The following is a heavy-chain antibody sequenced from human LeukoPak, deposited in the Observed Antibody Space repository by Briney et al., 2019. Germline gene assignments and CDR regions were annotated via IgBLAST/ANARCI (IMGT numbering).Heavy chain of an antibody. CDR3: ARVSGRIQVWPQPFGDGMDV. D-gene: IGHD5-18*01. V-gene: IGHV3-23*01. Sequence: QPGGSLRLSCAASRFTFSNYAMGWVRQAPGKGLECVSAISGGGRSTYYADSVKGRFTISREDSKNTLYLQMNSLRAEDTAIYYCARVSGRIQVWPQPFGDGMDVWGQGTTVTVSS. CDR1: RFTFSNYA. CDR2: ISGGGRST. J-gene: IGHJ6*02.